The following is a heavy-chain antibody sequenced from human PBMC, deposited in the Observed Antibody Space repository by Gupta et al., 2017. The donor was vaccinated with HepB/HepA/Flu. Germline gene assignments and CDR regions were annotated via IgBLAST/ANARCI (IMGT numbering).Heavy chain of an antibody. CDR2: INPNSGGT. J-gene: IGHJ4*02. CDR1: GYTFTGYY. Sequence: QVQLVQSGAEVKKPGASVKVSCKASGYTFTGYYMHWVRQAPGQGLEWMGWINPNSGGTNYAQKFQGRVTMTRDTSISTAYMELSRLRSDDTAVYYCARDLGIRFLEWLLDYWGQGTLVTVSS. D-gene: IGHD3-3*01. CDR3: ARDLGIRFLEWLLDY. V-gene: IGHV1-2*02.